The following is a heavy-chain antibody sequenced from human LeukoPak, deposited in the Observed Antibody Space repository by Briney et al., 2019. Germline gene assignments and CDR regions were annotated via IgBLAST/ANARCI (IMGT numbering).Heavy chain of an antibody. CDR1: GFPAGFSFRDYA. CDR3: AKAPATGEGYYFYYMDV. Sequence: GGCLRLSCAASGFPAGFSFRDYAVRWVRQGAGKGPAWVAGVNGRGATTYYADSARGRFTISRDNSKNTVYLQMLSLGADDTAVYFCAKAPATGEGYYFYYMDVWGKGTTVTVSS. D-gene: IGHD7-27*01. CDR2: VNGRGATT. V-gene: IGHV3-23*01. J-gene: IGHJ6*03.